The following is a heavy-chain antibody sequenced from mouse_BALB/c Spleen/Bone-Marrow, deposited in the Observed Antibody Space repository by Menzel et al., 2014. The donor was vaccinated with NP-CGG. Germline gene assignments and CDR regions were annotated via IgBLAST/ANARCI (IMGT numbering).Heavy chain of an antibody. CDR2: ISSGGSYT. Sequence: EVQGVESGGGLVKPGGSLKLSCAASGFAFSSYDMSWVRPTPEKRLEWVATISSGGSYTYYPDSVKGRFTISRDNARNTLYLQMSSLRSEDTALYYCARPLTGAYFDYWGQGTTLTVSS. V-gene: IGHV5-9*02. D-gene: IGHD4-1*01. CDR3: ARPLTGAYFDY. J-gene: IGHJ2*01. CDR1: GFAFSSYD.